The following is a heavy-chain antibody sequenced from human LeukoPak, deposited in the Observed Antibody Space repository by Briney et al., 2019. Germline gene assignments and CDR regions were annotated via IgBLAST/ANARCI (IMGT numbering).Heavy chain of an antibody. CDR3: ARVLIRTSYIGPFDY. V-gene: IGHV3-30-3*01. Sequence: GGSLRLSCAASGFTFSSYAMHWVRQPPGKGLEWVAVISYDGSNKYYADSVKGRFTISRDNSKNTLYLQMNSLRAEDTAVYYCARVLIRTSYIGPFDYWGQGTLVTVSS. J-gene: IGHJ4*02. CDR1: GFTFSSYA. CDR2: ISYDGSNK. D-gene: IGHD1-26*01.